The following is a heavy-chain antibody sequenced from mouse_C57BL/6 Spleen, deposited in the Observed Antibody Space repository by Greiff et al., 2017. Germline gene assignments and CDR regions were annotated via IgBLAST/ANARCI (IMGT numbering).Heavy chain of an antibody. Sequence: QVQLQQSGAELVRPGSSVKLSCKASGYTFTSYWMDWVKQRPGQGLEWIGNIYPSDSETHYNQKFKDKATLTVDKSSSTAYMQLSSLTSEDSAVYYCARRAIYYYGSSYDYAMDYWGQGTSVTVSS. CDR3: ARRAIYYYGSSYDYAMDY. V-gene: IGHV1-61*01. J-gene: IGHJ4*01. CDR1: GYTFTSYW. CDR2: IYPSDSET. D-gene: IGHD1-1*01.